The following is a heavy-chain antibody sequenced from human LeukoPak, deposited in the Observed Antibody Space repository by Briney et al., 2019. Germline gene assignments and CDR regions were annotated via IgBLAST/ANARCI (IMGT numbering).Heavy chain of an antibody. J-gene: IGHJ3*02. CDR2: ISAYNGNT. CDR3: ARDAYSSYVYAFDI. D-gene: IGHD4-11*01. Sequence: ASVKVSCKASGYTFTSYGISWVRQAPGQGLEWMGWISAYNGNTNYAQKLQGRVTMTTDTSTSTAYMELRSLRSDDTAVYYCARDAYSSYVYAFDIWGQGTMVTVSS. V-gene: IGHV1-18*01. CDR1: GYTFTSYG.